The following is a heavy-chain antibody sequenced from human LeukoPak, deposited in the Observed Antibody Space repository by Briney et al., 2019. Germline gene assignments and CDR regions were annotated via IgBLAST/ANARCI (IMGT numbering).Heavy chain of an antibody. V-gene: IGHV4-4*07. CDR1: GGSISNYF. CDR3: ARDSCSGNSCYRESQFDS. D-gene: IGHD2-15*01. Sequence: SGTLSLTCIVSGGSISNYFWSWIRPPAGEGVEWIGRIYSSGSTSYSPSLRSRVTMSVDTSKNQFSLKLSYVTAADTAVYYCARDSCSGNSCYRESQFDSWGQGTLVTVSS. J-gene: IGHJ4*02. CDR2: IYSSGST.